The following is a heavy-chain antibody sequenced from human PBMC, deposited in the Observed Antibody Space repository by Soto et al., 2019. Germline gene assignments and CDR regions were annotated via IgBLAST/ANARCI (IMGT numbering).Heavy chain of an antibody. Sequence: SGPTLVNPTQTLTLTCTFSGLSLSTSGVGVGWIRQPPGKALEWLALIYWNDDKRYSPSLKSRLTITKDTSKNQVVLTMTNMDPVDTATYYCPHRPGIAAAGRSAPPYFDSGGQGPLVTV. CDR1: GLSLSTSGVG. CDR2: IYWNDDK. J-gene: IGHJ4*02. V-gene: IGHV2-5*01. D-gene: IGHD6-13*01. CDR3: PHRPGIAAAGRSAPPYFDS.